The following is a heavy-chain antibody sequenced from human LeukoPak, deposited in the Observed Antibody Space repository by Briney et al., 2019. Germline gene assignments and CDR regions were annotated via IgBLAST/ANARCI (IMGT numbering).Heavy chain of an antibody. CDR1: GFTFSSYA. D-gene: IGHD2-15*01. CDR2: ISYDGSNK. CDR3: ARPYCSGGSCYIGRDV. V-gene: IGHV3-30-3*01. J-gene: IGHJ6*02. Sequence: GRSLRLSCAASGFTFSSYAMHWVRQAPGKGLEWVAVISYDGSNKYYADSVKGRFTISRDNPKNTLYLQMNSLRAEDTAVYYCARPYCSGGSCYIGRDVWGQGTTVTVSS.